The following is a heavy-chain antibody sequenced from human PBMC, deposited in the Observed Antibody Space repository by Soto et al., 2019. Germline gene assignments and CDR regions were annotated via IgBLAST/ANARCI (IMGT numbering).Heavy chain of an antibody. D-gene: IGHD3-22*01. J-gene: IGHJ4*02. V-gene: IGHV2-26*01. CDR3: ARVIHDNSGHYPYYFDY. CDR1: GFSLSNPKMG. CDR2: IFSNDEE. Sequence: QVTLKESGPVLVKPTETHTLTCTVSGFSLSNPKMGVSWVRQPPGKALEGLVYIFSNDEESYSTSLKSRLTISKDTSKSQVVLTMTNVDPVDTATYYCARVIHDNSGHYPYYFDYWGQGALVTVS.